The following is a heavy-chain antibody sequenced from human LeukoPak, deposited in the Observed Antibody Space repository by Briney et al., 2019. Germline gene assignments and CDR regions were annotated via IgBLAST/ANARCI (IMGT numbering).Heavy chain of an antibody. CDR1: GYTFTGYY. V-gene: IGHV1-2*02. CDR3: ARRLSSGWLYDAFDI. D-gene: IGHD6-19*01. CDR2: INPNNSNA. Sequence: GASVKVSCRASGYTFTGYYIHWVRQAPGQGLEWMAWINPNNSNANYAQNFQDRVTMTRDTSISTAYMELSRLTSDDTAVYYCARRLSSGWLYDAFDIWGQGTMVTDSS. J-gene: IGHJ3*02.